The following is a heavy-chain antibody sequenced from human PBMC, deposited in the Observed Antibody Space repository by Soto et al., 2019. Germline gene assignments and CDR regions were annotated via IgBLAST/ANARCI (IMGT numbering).Heavy chain of an antibody. CDR2: ISTTGSNI. V-gene: IGHV3-11*01. J-gene: IGHJ4*02. Sequence: GGSLRLSCAVSGFTFSDYYMGWIRQAPGKWLEWVSYISTTGSNIYYTDSVKGRFTISRDNAKNSLYLQMNSLRAEDTAVYYCAREPSGSYPLYFDYWGQGXLVTVYS. CDR3: AREPSGSYPLYFDY. D-gene: IGHD1-26*01. CDR1: GFTFSDYY.